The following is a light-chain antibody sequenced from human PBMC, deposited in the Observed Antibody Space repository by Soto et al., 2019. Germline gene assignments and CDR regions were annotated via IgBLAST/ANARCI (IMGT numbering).Light chain of an antibody. Sequence: DIQMTQSPSSLSASVGDRVTITCRASQSISNYLNWYQQKPGKAPKLLIYAASSTQSGVPSRFSGSGSETDCTLTISSLQPDDSATYYCQQSFSPLWTFGQGTKVEV. V-gene: IGKV1-39*01. J-gene: IGKJ1*01. CDR3: QQSFSPLWT. CDR1: QSISNY. CDR2: AAS.